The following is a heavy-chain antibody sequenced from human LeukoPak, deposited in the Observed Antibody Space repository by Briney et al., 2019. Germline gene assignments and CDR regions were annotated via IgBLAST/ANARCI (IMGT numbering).Heavy chain of an antibody. J-gene: IGHJ6*02. D-gene: IGHD6-19*01. V-gene: IGHV1-18*04. CDR1: GYTFTSYY. Sequence: GASVKVSCKASGYTFTSYYMHWVRQAPGQGLEWMGWISAYNGNTNYAQKLQGRVTMTTDTSTSTAYMELRSLRSDDTAVYYCAREGIAVAGTVFYYYYGMDVWGQGTTVTVSS. CDR3: AREGIAVAGTVFYYYYGMDV. CDR2: ISAYNGNT.